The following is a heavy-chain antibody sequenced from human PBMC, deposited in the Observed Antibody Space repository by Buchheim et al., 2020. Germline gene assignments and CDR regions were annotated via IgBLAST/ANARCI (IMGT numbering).Heavy chain of an antibody. D-gene: IGHD3-22*01. CDR2: ISSSSRTI. J-gene: IGHJ6*02. V-gene: IGHV3-48*01. Sequence: EVQLVESGGGSVQPGGSLRLSCVGSGFTFSSYSMNWVRQAPGKGLEWLSYISSSSRTIYFAASVKGRVTVPRDNVKNSLYLQVNRLRAEDTAVYYCARGRDSSGECCYQYGMDVWGRGTT. CDR3: ARGRDSSGECCYQYGMDV. CDR1: GFTFSSYS.